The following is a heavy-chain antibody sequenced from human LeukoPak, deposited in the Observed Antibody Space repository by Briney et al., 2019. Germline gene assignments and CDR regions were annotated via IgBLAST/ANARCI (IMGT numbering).Heavy chain of an antibody. Sequence: PPETLSLTCAVYGGSFSGYYWSWIRQPPGKGLEWIGEINHSGSTNYNPSLKSRVTISVDTSKNQFSLKLSSVTAADTAVYYCATYYYGLFDIWGQGTMVTVSS. D-gene: IGHD3-10*01. J-gene: IGHJ3*02. CDR1: GGSFSGYY. CDR2: INHSGST. CDR3: ATYYYGLFDI. V-gene: IGHV4-34*01.